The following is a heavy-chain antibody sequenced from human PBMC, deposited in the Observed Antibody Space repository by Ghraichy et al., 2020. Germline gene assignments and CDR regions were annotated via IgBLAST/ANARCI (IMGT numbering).Heavy chain of an antibody. V-gene: IGHV3-72*01. CDR2: IKNKANNYAT. CDR1: GFRFSDYY. Sequence: GESLNISCAASGFRFSDYYTDWVRQAPGKGLEWFGRIKNKANNYATNYAASVNGRFTISRDDSDDLLYLQMNSLKVDDTAVYYCVREGGGRTSWGQGTLVTVSS. J-gene: IGHJ5*02. CDR3: VREGGGRTS. D-gene: IGHD1-14*01.